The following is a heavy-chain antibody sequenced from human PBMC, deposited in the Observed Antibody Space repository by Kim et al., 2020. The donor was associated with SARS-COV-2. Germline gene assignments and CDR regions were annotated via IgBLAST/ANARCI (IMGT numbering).Heavy chain of an antibody. D-gene: IGHD2-8*01. J-gene: IGHJ6*02. Sequence: SVKVSCKASGDTYSNYAITWVRQAPGQGLEWMGDIMPIFGTSNYAQKFQDRIVFTADGSTNTAYMELSSLRYEDTAVYYCANASGNVDVWGHGTGITVSS. CDR3: ANASGNVDV. CDR2: IMPIFGTS. CDR1: GDTYSNYA. V-gene: IGHV1-69*13.